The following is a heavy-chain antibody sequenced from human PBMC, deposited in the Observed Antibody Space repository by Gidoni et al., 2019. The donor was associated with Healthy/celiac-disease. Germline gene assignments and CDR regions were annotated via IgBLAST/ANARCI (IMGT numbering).Heavy chain of an antibody. V-gene: IGHV1-8*01. Sequence: QVQLAQSGAEVKKPGASVMVSCKASGYTYTSYDINWVRQATGQGLAWMGWMNPSSGNTGYAQKFQGRVTMTRNTSISTAYMELSSLRSEDTAVYYCARRRPLWSGYSRGGWFDPWGQGTLVTVSS. CDR1: GYTYTSYD. D-gene: IGHD3-3*01. CDR3: ARRRPLWSGYSRGGWFDP. CDR2: MNPSSGNT. J-gene: IGHJ5*02.